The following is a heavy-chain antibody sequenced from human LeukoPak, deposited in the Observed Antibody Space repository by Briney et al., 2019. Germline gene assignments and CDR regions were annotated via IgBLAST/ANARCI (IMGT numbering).Heavy chain of an antibody. D-gene: IGHD3-22*01. J-gene: IGHJ4*02. CDR1: GYSFTSYW. V-gene: IGHV5-51*01. CDR3: ARQFRSEDYDSSGYFDY. CDR2: IYPGDSDT. Sequence: GESLKISCKGSGYSFTSYWIGWVRQMPGKGLEWMGIIYPGDSDTRYSPSFQGQVTISADKSISTAYLQWSSLKASDTAMYYCARQFRSEDYDSSGYFDYWGQGTLVTVSS.